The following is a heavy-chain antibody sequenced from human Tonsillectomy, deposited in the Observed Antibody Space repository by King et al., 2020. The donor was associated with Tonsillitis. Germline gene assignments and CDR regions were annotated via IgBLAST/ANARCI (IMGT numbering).Heavy chain of an antibody. V-gene: IGHV4-59*08. CDR1: GGSISGSY. J-gene: IGHJ2*01. CDR2: IYYSGNT. CDR3: ARLDYFGSGSYWYFDL. Sequence: VQLQESGPGLVKPSETLSLTCTVSGGSISGSYRGWIRPPPGKGLEGVAYIYYSGNTNNNPSLKSRSTISLDTSKNQFSLKLRSVTAADTAVYFCARLDYFGSGSYWYFDLWGRGTLVTVSS. D-gene: IGHD3-10*01.